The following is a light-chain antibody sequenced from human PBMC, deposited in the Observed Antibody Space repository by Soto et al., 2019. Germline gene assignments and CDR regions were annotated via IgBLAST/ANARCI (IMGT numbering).Light chain of an antibody. CDR3: CSYAGSSTFVI. V-gene: IGLV2-23*01. CDR2: EAT. CDR1: SSDVGSYNL. J-gene: IGLJ7*01. Sequence: QAVVTQPASVSGSPGQSITISCTGTSSDVGSYNLVSWYQHHPGNAPKLIIYEATKRPSGVSDRFSGSKTGNTASLTTSGPQANDEADYHCCSYAGSSTFVILGGGTQLTVL.